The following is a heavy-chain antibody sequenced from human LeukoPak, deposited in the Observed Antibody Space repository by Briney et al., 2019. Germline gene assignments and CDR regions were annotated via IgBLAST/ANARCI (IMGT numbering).Heavy chain of an antibody. V-gene: IGHV2-5*02. D-gene: IGHD3-22*01. Sequence: SGPTLVKPTQTLTLTCTFSGFSLSTSGVGVGWIRQPPGKALEWLALIYWDDDKRYSPSLKSRLTITKDTSKNQVVLTMTNMDPVDTATYYCAHSHGEDYYDSSGSYYFDYWGQGTLVTVSS. CDR3: AHSHGEDYYDSSGSYYFDY. J-gene: IGHJ4*02. CDR1: GFSLSTSGVG. CDR2: IYWDDDK.